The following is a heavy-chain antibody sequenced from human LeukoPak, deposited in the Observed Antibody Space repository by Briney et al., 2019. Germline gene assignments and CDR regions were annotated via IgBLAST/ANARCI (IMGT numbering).Heavy chain of an antibody. V-gene: IGHV4-39*07. CDR2: IYYSGGT. CDR3: ARDVVVVAATRYYYYYYYMDV. CDR1: GGSISSSSYY. J-gene: IGHJ6*03. D-gene: IGHD2-15*01. Sequence: PSETLSLTCTVSGGSISSSSYYWGWIRQPPGKGLEWIGSIYYSGGTYYNPSLKSRVTISVDTSKNQFSLKLSSVTAADTAVYYCARDVVVVAATRYYYYYYYMDVWGKGTTVTVSS.